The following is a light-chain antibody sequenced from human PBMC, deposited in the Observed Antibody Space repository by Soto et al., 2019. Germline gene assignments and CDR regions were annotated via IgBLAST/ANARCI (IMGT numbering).Light chain of an antibody. V-gene: IGLV2-23*02. J-gene: IGLJ2*01. CDR1: NGDVGSYDL. Sequence: QSVLTQPASVSGSPGQSITISCTGTNGDVGSYDLVSWYQRYPGEAPKLIIYEVNKRPSGISNRFSGSKSGNTASLTISGXQAEDEAEYDCCSYAGSNSLIFGGGTKVTVL. CDR2: EVN. CDR3: CSYAGSNSLI.